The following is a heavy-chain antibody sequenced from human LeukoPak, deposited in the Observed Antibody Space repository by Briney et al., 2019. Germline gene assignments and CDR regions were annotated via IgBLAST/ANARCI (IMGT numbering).Heavy chain of an antibody. J-gene: IGHJ6*03. CDR1: GYTFTGYY. CDR3: ASDVLATRMIFGAGDYYMDV. V-gene: IGHV1-2*02. D-gene: IGHD3/OR15-3a*01. Sequence: ASVKVSCKASGYTFTGYYMHWVRQAPGQGLEWMGWINPNSGGTDYAQKFQGRVTMTRDTSISTAYMELSRLRSDDTAVYYCASDVLATRMIFGAGDYYMDVWGKGTTVTVSS. CDR2: INPNSGGT.